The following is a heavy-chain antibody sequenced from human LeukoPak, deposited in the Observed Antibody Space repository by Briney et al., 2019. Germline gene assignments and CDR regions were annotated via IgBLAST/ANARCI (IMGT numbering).Heavy chain of an antibody. Sequence: PSETLSLTCAVYGGSFSGYYWSWIRQPPGKGLEWIGEINHSGSTNYNPSLKSRVTISVDTSKNQFSLKLSSVTAADTAVYYCARFVVVPAAIPFDYWGQGTLVTVPS. J-gene: IGHJ4*02. CDR3: ARFVVVPAAIPFDY. D-gene: IGHD2-2*01. CDR1: GGSFSGYY. CDR2: INHSGST. V-gene: IGHV4-34*01.